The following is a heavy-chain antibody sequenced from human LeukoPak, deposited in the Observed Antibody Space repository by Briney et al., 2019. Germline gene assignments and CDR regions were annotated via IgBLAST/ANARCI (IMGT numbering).Heavy chain of an antibody. CDR3: ARCTYYYDSSGYQYYFDY. D-gene: IGHD3-22*01. Sequence: KASETLSLTCAVSGGSISSGGYSWSWIRQHPGKGLEWIGYIYYSGSTYYNPSLKSRVTISVDTSKNQFSLKLSSVTAADTAVYYCARCTYYYDSSGYQYYFDYWGQGTLVTVSS. J-gene: IGHJ4*02. CDR2: IYYSGST. V-gene: IGHV4-31*11. CDR1: GGSISSGGYS.